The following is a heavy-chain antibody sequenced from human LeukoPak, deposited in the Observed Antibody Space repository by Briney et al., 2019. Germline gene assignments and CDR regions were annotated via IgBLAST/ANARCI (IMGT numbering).Heavy chain of an antibody. CDR2: ISSGSTYI. V-gene: IGHV3-21*01. CDR3: VSYDSSGYASFDY. D-gene: IGHD3-22*01. Sequence: GGSLRLSCAASGFAFSTYRMNWVRQAPGKGLKWGSSISSGSTYIFYADSVKGRFTISRDNPKNSLYLQMNSLRAEDTAMYYCVSYDSSGYASFDYWGQGTLVSVSS. CDR1: GFAFSTYR. J-gene: IGHJ4*02.